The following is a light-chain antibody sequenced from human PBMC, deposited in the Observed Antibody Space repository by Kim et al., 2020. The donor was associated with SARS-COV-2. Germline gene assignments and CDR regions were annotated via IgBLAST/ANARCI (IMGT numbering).Light chain of an antibody. J-gene: IGLJ2*01. Sequence: QYALTQPRSVSGSPGQSVTISCTGTSSDVGGYNYVSWYQQHPGKAPKLMIYDVSKRPSGVPDRFSGSKSGNTASLTISGLQAEDEADYYCCSYAGSYTVFGGGTQLTVL. CDR2: DVS. V-gene: IGLV2-11*01. CDR3: CSYAGSYTV. CDR1: SSDVGGYNY.